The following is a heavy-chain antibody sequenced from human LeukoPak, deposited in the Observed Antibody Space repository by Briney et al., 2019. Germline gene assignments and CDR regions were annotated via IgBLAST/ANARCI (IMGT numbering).Heavy chain of an antibody. CDR1: GGSISSYY. D-gene: IGHD5-12*01. CDR2: IYYSGST. Sequence: SETLSLTCTVSGGSISSYYWSWIRQPPGKGLEWIGYIYYSGSTNYNPSLKSRVTTSVDTSKNQFSLKPSSVTAADTAVYYCASLAARAGIVATIDYWGQGTLVTVSS. CDR3: ASLAARAGIVATIDY. V-gene: IGHV4-59*01. J-gene: IGHJ4*02.